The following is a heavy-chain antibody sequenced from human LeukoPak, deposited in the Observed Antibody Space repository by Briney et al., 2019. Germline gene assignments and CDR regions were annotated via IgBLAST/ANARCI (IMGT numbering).Heavy chain of an antibody. CDR2: INPNSGGT. V-gene: IGHV1-2*02. D-gene: IGHD1-26*01. Sequence: PWASVKVSCKASGYTFTGYYMHWVRQAPGQGLEWMGWINPNSGGTNYAQKVQGRVTMTRDTSISTAYMELSRLTSDDTAVYYCAIIVGAILSFDYCGQGTLVTVSS. CDR3: AIIVGAILSFDY. CDR1: GYTFTGYY. J-gene: IGHJ4*02.